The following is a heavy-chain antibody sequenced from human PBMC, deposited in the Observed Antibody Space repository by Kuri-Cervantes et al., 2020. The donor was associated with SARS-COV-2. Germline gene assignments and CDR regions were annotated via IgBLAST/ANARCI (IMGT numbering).Heavy chain of an antibody. J-gene: IGHJ4*02. Sequence: GGSLRPSCAASGFTFSSYSMNWVRQAPGKGLEYVSAISSNGGSTYYADSVKGRFTISRDNSKNTLYLQMSSLRAEDTAVYYCVKDRSGSGSYYYYFDYWGQGTLVTVSS. D-gene: IGHD3-10*01. CDR1: GFTFSSYS. CDR3: VKDRSGSGSYYYYFDY. V-gene: IGHV3-64D*08. CDR2: ISSNGGST.